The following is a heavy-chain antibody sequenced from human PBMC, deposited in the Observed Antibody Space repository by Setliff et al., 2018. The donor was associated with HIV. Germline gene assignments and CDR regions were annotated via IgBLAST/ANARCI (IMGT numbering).Heavy chain of an antibody. Sequence: SETLSLTCTVSGGPFSSSSYYWGWIRQPPGKGLEWIGSLRPGGNTYYNPSLKSRVTISVDTSKNQFPLNLSSVTAADTAVYYCARHGAFYYYYYMDVWGKGTTVTVSS. CDR3: ARHGAFYYYYYMDV. J-gene: IGHJ6*03. CDR2: LRPGGNT. V-gene: IGHV4-39*01. CDR1: GGPFSSSSYY.